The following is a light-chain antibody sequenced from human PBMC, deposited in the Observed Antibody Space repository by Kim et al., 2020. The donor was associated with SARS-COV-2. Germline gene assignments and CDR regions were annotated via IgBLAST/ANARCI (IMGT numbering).Light chain of an antibody. J-gene: IGLJ1*01. CDR3: QVWDSSSDHLYV. CDR2: HDT. Sequence: GKPAAIACGGNNIVGNFVHWYQQKPGQAPVLVIYHDTGRPSGIPERFSGSKSGNTATRTISRAEAGDEAYYICQVWDSSSDHLYVFGTGTQLTVL. CDR1: NIVGNF. V-gene: IGLV3-21*04.